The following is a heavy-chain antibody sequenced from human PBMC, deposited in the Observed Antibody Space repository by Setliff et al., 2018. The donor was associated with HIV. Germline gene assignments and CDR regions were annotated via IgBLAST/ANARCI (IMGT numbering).Heavy chain of an antibody. CDR2: IYNTGDD. CDR3: ARWYTTGRGWFDP. CDR1: GGSINSGEYY. D-gene: IGHD6-25*01. V-gene: IGHV4-31*03. J-gene: IGHJ5*02. Sequence: SETLSLTCTVSGGSINSGEYYWSWSRQRPGKGLEWIGYIYNTGDDYDNPPLKGRVTISIDRSKNQFSLRLTSVTAADTAVYYCARWYTTGRGWFDPWGQGTLVTVSS.